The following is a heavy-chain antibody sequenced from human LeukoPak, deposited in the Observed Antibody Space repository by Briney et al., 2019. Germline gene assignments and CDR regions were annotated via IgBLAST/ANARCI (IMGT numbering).Heavy chain of an antibody. Sequence: GGSLRLSCVASGFTFNDAWMTWVRLAPAKGLEWVANIEPDGSAGYYADSVKGRFTISRDNAKNSLYLQMNSLRAEDTAVYYCGREGRWMGAFDYWGQGTLVTVSS. D-gene: IGHD1-26*01. CDR3: GREGRWMGAFDY. J-gene: IGHJ4*02. CDR2: IEPDGSAG. CDR1: GFTFNDAW. V-gene: IGHV3-7*03.